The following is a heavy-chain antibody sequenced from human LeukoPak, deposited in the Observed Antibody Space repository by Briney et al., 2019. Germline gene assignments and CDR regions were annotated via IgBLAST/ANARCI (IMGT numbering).Heavy chain of an antibody. D-gene: IGHD4-17*01. Sequence: GGSLRLSCTASGFTFGDYAMSWFRQALGKGLEWVGFIRSKAYGGTTEYAASVKGRFTISRDDSKSIAYLQMNSLKTEDTAVYYCTRDLPSTVTYYFDYWGQGTLVTVSS. CDR2: IRSKAYGGTT. V-gene: IGHV3-49*03. CDR3: TRDLPSTVTYYFDY. J-gene: IGHJ4*02. CDR1: GFTFGDYA.